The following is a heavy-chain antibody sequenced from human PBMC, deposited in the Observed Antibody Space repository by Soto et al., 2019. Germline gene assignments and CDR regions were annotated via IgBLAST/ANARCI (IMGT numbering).Heavy chain of an antibody. V-gene: IGHV3-74*01. D-gene: IGHD6-19*01. J-gene: IGHJ4*02. CDR1: GFTFNTYW. CDR3: ARGAKGQWLVDY. CDR2: VNMDGSTT. Sequence: EVQLVESGGGLVQPGGSLRLSCAASGFTFNTYWLHWVRQAPGKGLVWVSRVNMDGSTTTYADSVRGRFTISRDNAKDTVYLEMNSLRDEDMAVYYCARGAKGQWLVDYWGQGTLVTVS.